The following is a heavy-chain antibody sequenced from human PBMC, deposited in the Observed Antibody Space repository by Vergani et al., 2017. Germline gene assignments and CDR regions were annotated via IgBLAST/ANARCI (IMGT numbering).Heavy chain of an antibody. V-gene: IGHV3-71*04. J-gene: IGHJ4*02. CDR3: AGPQGTSAYYYGGFDY. CDR2: IRSYMFGDGGTR. D-gene: IGHD3-22*01. Sequence: VQLVESGGGLVKPGGSLRLSCAASGFTFSDFSMSWVRQAPGKGLEWVGLIRSYMFGDGGTREYAASVKGRFTISRDDSRRTVYLQMDRLESADTAVYYCAGPQGTSAYYYGGFDYWGQGILVTVSS. CDR1: GFTFSDFS.